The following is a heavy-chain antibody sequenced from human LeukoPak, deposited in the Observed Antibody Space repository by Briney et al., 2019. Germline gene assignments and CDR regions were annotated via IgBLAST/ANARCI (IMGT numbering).Heavy chain of an antibody. V-gene: IGHV3-23*01. CDR1: GFTFSSYS. CDR2: ISGSGGST. D-gene: IGHD6-13*01. Sequence: PGGSLRLSCAASGFTFSSYSMNWVRQAPGKGLEWVSAISGSGGSTYYADSVKGRFTISRDNSKNTLYLQMNSLRAEDTAVYYCAKDRHGSSWPNYYYYGMDVWGQGTTVTVSS. J-gene: IGHJ6*02. CDR3: AKDRHGSSWPNYYYYGMDV.